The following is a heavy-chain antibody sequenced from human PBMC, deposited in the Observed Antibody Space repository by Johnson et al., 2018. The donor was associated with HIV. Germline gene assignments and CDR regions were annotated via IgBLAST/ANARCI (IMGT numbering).Heavy chain of an antibody. CDR3: AKADLGLGAFDI. Sequence: VQLVESGGGLVQPGRSLRLSCAASGFTFDDYAMHWVRQDPGKGLEWVSGISWNSGSIGYADSVKGRFTISSDNAKNSLYLQMNSLRAEDTALYYCAKADLGLGAFDIWGQGTMVTVSS. V-gene: IGHV3-9*01. CDR2: ISWNSGSI. CDR1: GFTFDDYA. D-gene: IGHD3/OR15-3a*01. J-gene: IGHJ3*02.